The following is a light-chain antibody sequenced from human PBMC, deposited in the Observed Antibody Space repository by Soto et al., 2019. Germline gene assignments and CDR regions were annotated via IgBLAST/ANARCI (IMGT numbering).Light chain of an antibody. CDR3: HHYGSSPYP. CDR1: QSVSRSY. Sequence: EIGLTQSPATLSLSPGERATLSCRASQSVSRSYLGWYQQKPGQAPRLLIYAASSRATGIPDRFSGSGSGTDFTLTTSRLEPADFAVYYCHHYGSSPYPFGQGTKVEIK. V-gene: IGKV3-20*01. J-gene: IGKJ2*01. CDR2: AAS.